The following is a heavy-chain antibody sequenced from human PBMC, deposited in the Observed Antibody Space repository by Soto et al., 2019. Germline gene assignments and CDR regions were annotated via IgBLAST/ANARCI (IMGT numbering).Heavy chain of an antibody. V-gene: IGHV4-31*03. J-gene: IGHJ4*02. D-gene: IGHD3-16*01. Sequence: QVQLQESGPGLVKPSQTLSLTCTVSGGSISSGGYYWSWIRQHPGKGLEWIGYIYYSESTHYNPPLQSRVTISVDTSKNQLSLKLSSVTAADTAVYYCARAWGGYFDSWGQGTLVTVSS. CDR2: IYYSEST. CDR3: ARAWGGYFDS. CDR1: GGSISSGGYY.